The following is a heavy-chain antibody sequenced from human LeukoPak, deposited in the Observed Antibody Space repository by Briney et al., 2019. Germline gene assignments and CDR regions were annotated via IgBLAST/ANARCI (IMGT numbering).Heavy chain of an antibody. Sequence: SETLSLTCAVYGGSFSDSYWSWIRQPPGEGLEWVGEISHSGDTNYNPSLKSRVTISVDTSKNQFSLKLSSVTAADTAVYYCARAEVAFDIWGQGTIVTVSS. J-gene: IGHJ3*02. CDR1: GGSFSDSY. CDR3: ARAEVAFDI. V-gene: IGHV4-34*01. CDR2: ISHSGDT.